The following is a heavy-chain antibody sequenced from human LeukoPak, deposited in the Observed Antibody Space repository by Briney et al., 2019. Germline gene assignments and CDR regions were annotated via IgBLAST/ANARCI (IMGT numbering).Heavy chain of an antibody. CDR2: ISYDGSNK. V-gene: IGHV3-30-3*01. CDR1: GFTFSSYA. Sequence: GGSLRLSCAASGFTFSSYAMHWVRQAPGKGLEWVAVISYDGSNKYYADSVKGRFTISRDNSKNTLYLQMNSLRAEDTAVYYCARDGLPRWGTTGAAAGPPNDYWGQGTLVTVSS. J-gene: IGHJ4*02. D-gene: IGHD6-13*01. CDR3: ARDGLPRWGTTGAAAGPPNDY.